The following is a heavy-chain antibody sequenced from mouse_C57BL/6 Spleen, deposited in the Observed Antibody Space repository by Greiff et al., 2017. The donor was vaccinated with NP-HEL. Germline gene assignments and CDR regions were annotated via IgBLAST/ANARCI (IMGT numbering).Heavy chain of an antibody. D-gene: IGHD2-4*01. CDR3: ARSAAYDYLFAY. CDR1: GYTFTSYW. Sequence: VQLVESGAELVRPGSSVKLSCKASGYTFTSYWMHWVKQRPIQGLEWIGNIDPSDSETHYNQKFKDKATLTVDKSSSTAYMQLSSLTSEDSAVYYCARSAAYDYLFAYWGQGTLVTVSA. V-gene: IGHV1-52*01. J-gene: IGHJ3*01. CDR2: IDPSDSET.